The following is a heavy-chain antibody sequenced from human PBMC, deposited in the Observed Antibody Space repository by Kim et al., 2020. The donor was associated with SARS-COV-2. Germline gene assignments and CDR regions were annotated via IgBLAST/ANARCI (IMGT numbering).Heavy chain of an antibody. CDR2: IYYSGST. V-gene: IGHV4-31*03. CDR3: ERNNNPYVSSGWLNPVDAFDI. Sequence: SETLSLTCTVSGGSISSGGYYWSWIRQHPGKGLEWIGYIYYSGSTYYNPSLKSRVTISVDTSKNQFSLKLSSVTAADTAVYYCERNNNPYVSSGWLNPVDAFDIWGQGTLVTVSS. D-gene: IGHD6-19*01. J-gene: IGHJ3*02. CDR1: GGSISSGGYY.